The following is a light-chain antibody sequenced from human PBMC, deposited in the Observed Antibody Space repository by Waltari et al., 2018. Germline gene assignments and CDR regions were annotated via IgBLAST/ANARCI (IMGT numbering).Light chain of an antibody. V-gene: IGLV1-44*01. CDR2: TNT. CDR1: SSNIGSNT. CDR3: VAWDDSLNGPG. Sequence: QSVLTQPPSVSGTPGQRVTISCSGSSSNIGSNTVNWYRQLPGTAPKLRIYTNTQRPSGVPDRFSGSNSGTSASLAISGLQSEDEADYYCVAWDDSLNGPGFGTGTKVTVL. J-gene: IGLJ1*01.